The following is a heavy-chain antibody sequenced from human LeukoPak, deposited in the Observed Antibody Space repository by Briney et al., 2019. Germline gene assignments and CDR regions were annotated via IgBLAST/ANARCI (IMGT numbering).Heavy chain of an antibody. J-gene: IGHJ3*02. D-gene: IGHD4-23*01. V-gene: IGHV4-59*12. CDR3: ARVKFYGGHSIDAFDI. Sequence: PSETLSLTCTVSGGSISSYYWRWIRQPPGKVLEWIGYIYYSGSTNYNPSLKSRVTISVDTSKNQFSLKLSSVTAADTAVYYCARVKFYGGHSIDAFDIWGQETMVTVSS. CDR2: IYYSGST. CDR1: GGSISSYY.